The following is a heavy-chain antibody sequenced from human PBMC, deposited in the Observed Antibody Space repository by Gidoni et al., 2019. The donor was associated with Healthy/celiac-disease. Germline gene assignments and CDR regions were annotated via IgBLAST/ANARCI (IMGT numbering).Heavy chain of an antibody. Sequence: QLQLQESGPGLVKPSETLSLTCTVSGGSISSSSYYWGWIRQPPGKGLEWIGSIYYSGSTYYNPSLKSRVTISVDTSKNQCSLKLSSVTAADTAVYYCARPFLDGDGYNYYAVDIWGQGTMVTVSS. J-gene: IGHJ3*02. D-gene: IGHD5-12*01. CDR3: ARPFLDGDGYNYYAVDI. CDR2: IYYSGST. CDR1: GGSISSSSYY. V-gene: IGHV4-39*01.